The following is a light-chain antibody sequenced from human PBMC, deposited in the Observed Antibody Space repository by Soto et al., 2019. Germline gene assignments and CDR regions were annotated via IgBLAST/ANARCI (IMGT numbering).Light chain of an antibody. CDR3: RSFDSSLNSRV. CDR2: GDK. V-gene: IGLV1-40*01. Sequence: QSVLTQPPSVSGAPGQRVTISCTGSSSNIGAGYGVHWYQQLPGTAPKLLIYGDKNRPSGVSDRFSGSKSGTSASLAITGLQAQDEAHYFCRSFDSSLNSRVFGGGTKVTVL. J-gene: IGLJ3*02. CDR1: SSNIGAGYG.